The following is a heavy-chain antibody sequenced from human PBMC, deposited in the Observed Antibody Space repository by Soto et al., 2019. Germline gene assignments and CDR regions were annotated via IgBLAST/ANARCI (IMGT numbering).Heavy chain of an antibody. J-gene: IGHJ2*01. CDR1: GLTLSTYG. V-gene: IGHV3-23*01. Sequence: EVQLLESGGGMVQPGGSLRLSCAASGLTLSTYGVAWVRLAPGRGLERVSGINFSGSFTIYADYVKGRFIICRDNSKNTVHSQMSSLGVVDMAIYYCAKATRGGAFGDWYFDLWGRGPVFAVSS. D-gene: IGHD3-10*01. CDR2: INFSGSFT. CDR3: AKATRGGAFGDWYFDL.